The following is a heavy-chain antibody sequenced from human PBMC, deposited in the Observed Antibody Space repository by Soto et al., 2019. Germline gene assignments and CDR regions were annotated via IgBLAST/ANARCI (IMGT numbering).Heavy chain of an antibody. CDR1: GFTFSGHT. J-gene: IGHJ4*02. CDR3: ARCMGFDGSGYAFFDS. V-gene: IGHV3-21*01. CDR2: VSRSSSYI. Sequence: EVQLVESGGGLVKPGGSLRLSCAASGFTFSGHTINWVRQAPGKGLEWVSSVSRSSSYIYYADSVKGRFTVSRDNAEKSLSLQMTSLRAEDTAMYYCARCMGFDGSGYAFFDSWGQGTLVTVSS. D-gene: IGHD3-10*01.